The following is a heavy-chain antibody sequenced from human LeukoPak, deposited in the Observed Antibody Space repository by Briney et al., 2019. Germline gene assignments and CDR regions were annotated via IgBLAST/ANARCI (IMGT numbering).Heavy chain of an antibody. Sequence: SETLSLTCAVSGYSISSGYYWGWIRQPPGKGLEWIGSIYHSGSTYYNPSLTSRVTISVDTSKNQFSLKLSSVTAADTAVYYCARLRENGDYGIDYWGQGTLVTVSS. J-gene: IGHJ4*02. D-gene: IGHD4-17*01. CDR1: GYSISSGYY. V-gene: IGHV4-38-2*01. CDR3: ARLRENGDYGIDY. CDR2: IYHSGST.